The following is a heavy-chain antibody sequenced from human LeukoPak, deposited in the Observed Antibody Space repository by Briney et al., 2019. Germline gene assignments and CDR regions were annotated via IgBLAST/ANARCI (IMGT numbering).Heavy chain of an antibody. CDR1: GYTFTTYY. CDR3: ARNGRGTYDY. V-gene: IGHV1-2*02. D-gene: IGHD3-16*01. J-gene: IGHJ4*02. Sequence: ASVKVSCKASGYTFTTYYFHWVRHAPGQGLEWMGWINPNSGGATYAQNFQGRVTLTRDTSTSTTYMELSRLSSDDTAVCYCARNGRGTYDYWGQGTLVTVSS. CDR2: INPNSGGA.